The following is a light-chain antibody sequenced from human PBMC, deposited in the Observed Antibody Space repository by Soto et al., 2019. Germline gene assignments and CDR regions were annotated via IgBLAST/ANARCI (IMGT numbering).Light chain of an antibody. CDR3: GTWDSSLSIVV. CDR1: SSNIGSGYN. CDR2: DNN. Sequence: QSVLTQPPSVSGAPGQRVTISCTGSSSNIGSGYNVHWYQQLPGTAPKLLIYDNNQRPSGIPDRFSGSKSGTSATLGITGLQTGDEADYYCGTWDSSLSIVVFGGGTKVTVL. V-gene: IGLV1-51*01. J-gene: IGLJ2*01.